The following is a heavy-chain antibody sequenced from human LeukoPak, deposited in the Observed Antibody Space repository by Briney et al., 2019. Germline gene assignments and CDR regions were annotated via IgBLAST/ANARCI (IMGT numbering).Heavy chain of an antibody. CDR3: ARGSIAAEFDY. CDR1: GGSISSGGYY. V-gene: IGHV4-31*03. D-gene: IGHD6-13*01. CDR2: IYYSGST. J-gene: IGHJ4*02. Sequence: PSETLSLTCTVSGGSISSGGYYWSWIRQHPGKGLEWIGYIYYSGSTYYNPSLKSRVTISVDTSKNQFSLKLSSVTAADTAVYYCARGSIAAEFDYWGQGTLVTVSS.